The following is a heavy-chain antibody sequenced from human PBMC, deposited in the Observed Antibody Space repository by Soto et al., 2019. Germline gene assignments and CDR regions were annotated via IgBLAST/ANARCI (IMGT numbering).Heavy chain of an antibody. J-gene: IGHJ4*02. CDR1: GGSISSYY. D-gene: IGHD6-13*01. Sequence: QVQLQESGPGLVKPSETLSLTCTVSGGSISSYYWSWIRQPAGKGLEWIGRIYTSGSTNYNPYLKSRVTMSVDTSKNQFSLKMSSVTAADTAVYYCASSLPVAAAGMGPWGQGTLVTVSS. V-gene: IGHV4-4*07. CDR2: IYTSGST. CDR3: ASSLPVAAAGMGP.